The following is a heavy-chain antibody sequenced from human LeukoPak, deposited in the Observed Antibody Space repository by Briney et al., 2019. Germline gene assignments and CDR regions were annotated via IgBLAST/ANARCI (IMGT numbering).Heavy chain of an antibody. J-gene: IGHJ3*02. Sequence: GGSLRLSCAASGFTFSSYAMSWVRQAPGKGLEWVSAISGSGGSTYYADSVKGRFTISRDNSKNTLYLQMNSLRAEDTAVYYCARDHSYYYDSSGQGKGDAFDIWGQGTMVTVSS. CDR3: ARDHSYYYDSSGQGKGDAFDI. CDR1: GFTFSSYA. CDR2: ISGSGGST. D-gene: IGHD3-22*01. V-gene: IGHV3-23*01.